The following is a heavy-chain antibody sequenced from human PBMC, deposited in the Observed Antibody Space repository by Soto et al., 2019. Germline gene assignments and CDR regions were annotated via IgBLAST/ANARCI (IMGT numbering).Heavy chain of an antibody. CDR2: INAGNGNT. V-gene: IGHV1-3*01. CDR3: ARDLYYDILTGYYF. Sequence: ASVKVSCKASGYTLTSYAVRWVRQAPGQRLEWMGWINAGNGNTKYSQKFQGRVTITRDTSASTAYMELSSLRSEDTAVYYCARDLYYDILTGYYFWGQGTLVTVS. CDR1: GYTLTSYA. J-gene: IGHJ4*02. D-gene: IGHD3-9*01.